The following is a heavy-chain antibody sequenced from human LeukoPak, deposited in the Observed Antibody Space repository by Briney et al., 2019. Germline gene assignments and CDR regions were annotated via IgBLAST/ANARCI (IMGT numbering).Heavy chain of an antibody. V-gene: IGHV4-61*01. Sequence: PSETLSLTCTVSGGSISSGSYYWSWIRQPPGKGLEWIGYIYYSGSTNYNPSLKSRVTISVDTSKNPFSLKLSPVTAADTAVYYCARERFADYYFDYWGQGTLVTVSS. CDR2: IYYSGST. CDR3: ARERFADYYFDY. D-gene: IGHD3-16*01. CDR1: GGSISSGSYY. J-gene: IGHJ4*02.